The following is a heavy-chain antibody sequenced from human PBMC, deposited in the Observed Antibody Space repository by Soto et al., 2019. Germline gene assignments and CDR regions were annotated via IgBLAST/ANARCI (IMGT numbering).Heavy chain of an antibody. J-gene: IGHJ6*03. CDR2: IIPILGIA. CDR1: GGTFSSYT. V-gene: IGHV1-69*02. CDR3: ARVSAPPPRDQYYYYYYMDV. Sequence: QVQLVQSGAEVKKPGSSVKVSCKASGGTFSSYTISWVRQAPGQGLEWMGRIIPILGIANYAQKFQGRVTITADKATSTAYMVLSSVRAAETAVYYCARVSAPPPRDQYYYYYYMDVWGNGTTVTVSS.